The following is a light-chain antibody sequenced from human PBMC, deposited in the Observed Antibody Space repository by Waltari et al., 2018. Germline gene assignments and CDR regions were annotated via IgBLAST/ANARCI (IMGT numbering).Light chain of an antibody. CDR2: GAS. Sequence: EIVFTQSPDTLSLSPGERAPHPCRAGQSVSNSYLAWYQQKPGQAPRLLNYGASSRATGIPDRFSGSGSGTDFTLTISRLEPEDFATYFCQQSYSIPLTFGGGTKVDFK. V-gene: IGKV3-20*01. CDR1: QSVSNSY. J-gene: IGKJ4*01. CDR3: QQSYSIPLT.